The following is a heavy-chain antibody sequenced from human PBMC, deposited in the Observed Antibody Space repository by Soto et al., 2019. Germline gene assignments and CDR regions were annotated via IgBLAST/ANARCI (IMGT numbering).Heavy chain of an antibody. CDR1: GYTFTGYY. D-gene: IGHD3-22*01. J-gene: IGHJ4*02. CDR2: INPNSGGT. Sequence: GASVKVSCKASGYTFTGYYMHWVRQARGQGLEWMGWINPNSGGTNYAQKFQGRVTMTRDTSISTAYMELSRLRSDDTAVYYCARDDSSGYYRKNFDYWGQGTLVTVSS. CDR3: ARDDSSGYYRKNFDY. V-gene: IGHV1-2*02.